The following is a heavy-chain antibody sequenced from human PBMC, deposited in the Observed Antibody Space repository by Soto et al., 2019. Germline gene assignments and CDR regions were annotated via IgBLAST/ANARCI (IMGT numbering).Heavy chain of an antibody. CDR1: GGSITTYY. CDR2: IYYTGST. J-gene: IGHJ6*03. Sequence: SEALSRTCTVSGGSITTYYWSWFRQPPGKGLEWIGYIYYTGSTNYNPSLKSRVSISVDTSKNQFSLKLNSVTAADTAMYYCARGYYDILYAYYPWNYHYYMDVWGKGTTVTVSS. D-gene: IGHD3-9*01. CDR3: ARGYYDILYAYYPWNYHYYMDV. V-gene: IGHV4-59*08.